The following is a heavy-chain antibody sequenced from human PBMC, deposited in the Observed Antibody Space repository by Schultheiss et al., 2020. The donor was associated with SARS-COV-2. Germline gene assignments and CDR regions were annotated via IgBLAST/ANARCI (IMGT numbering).Heavy chain of an antibody. J-gene: IGHJ6*03. CDR3: ARVRGYCTNGVCYTSYYYYYMDV. CDR1: GGSISSYY. Sequence: SETLSLTCTVSGGSISSYYWSWIRQPPGKGLEWIGYIYYSGSTNYNPSLKSRVTISVDTSKNQFSLKLNSVTPADTAVYYCARVRGYCTNGVCYTSYYYYYMDVWGKGTTVTVSS. CDR2: IYYSGST. V-gene: IGHV4-59*12. D-gene: IGHD2-8*01.